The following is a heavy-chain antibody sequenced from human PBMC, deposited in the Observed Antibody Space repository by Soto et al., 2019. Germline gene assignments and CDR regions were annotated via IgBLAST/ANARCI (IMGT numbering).Heavy chain of an antibody. CDR3: AKLYVGSADY. CDR1: GLTISSFV. D-gene: IGHD1-26*01. V-gene: IGHV3-23*01. Sequence: EVQLLESGGGLVQPGGSLRLSCAASGLTISSFVMSWVRQAPGKGPEWVSAIVSSGATTYYADSVKGRFTISRDNSKNTLYLQMNSLRVEDTAVYYCAKLYVGSADYWGQGALVTVSS. J-gene: IGHJ4*02. CDR2: IVSSGATT.